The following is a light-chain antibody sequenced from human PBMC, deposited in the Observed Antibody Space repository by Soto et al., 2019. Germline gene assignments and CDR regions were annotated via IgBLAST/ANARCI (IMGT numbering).Light chain of an antibody. CDR3: QQLHGYPIT. CDR2: AAS. Sequence: EIVMTQSPATLSVSPGERATLSCRASQSVRSNLAWYQHKPGQAPSLLIYAASTRATGIPARFSGSGSGTHFTLTISSLQPEDFATYYCQQLHGYPITFGQGTRLEIK. J-gene: IGKJ5*01. CDR1: QSVRSN. V-gene: IGKV3-15*01.